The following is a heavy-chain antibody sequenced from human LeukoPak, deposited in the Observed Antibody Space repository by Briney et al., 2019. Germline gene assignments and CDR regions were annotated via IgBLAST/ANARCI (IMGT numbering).Heavy chain of an antibody. J-gene: IGHJ4*02. V-gene: IGHV4-59*08. Sequence: SETLSLTCTVSGGSISSYYWSWIRQPPGKGLEWIGYIYYSGSTNYNPSLKSRVTISVDTSKNQFSLKLSSVTAADTAVYYCATETGQYYYDSSGYYPFDYWGQGTLVTVSS. CDR1: GGSISSYY. D-gene: IGHD3-22*01. CDR2: IYYSGST. CDR3: ATETGQYYYDSSGYYPFDY.